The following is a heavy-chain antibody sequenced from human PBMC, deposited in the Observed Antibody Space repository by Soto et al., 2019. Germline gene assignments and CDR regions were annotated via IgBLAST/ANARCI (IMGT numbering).Heavy chain of an antibody. CDR1: GYTFTSYY. CDR2: INPSGGST. D-gene: IGHD2-15*01. J-gene: IGHJ4*02. V-gene: IGHV1-46*01. CDR3: ARIGSAFRCSGGSCYFDY. Sequence: ASVKVSCKASGYTFTSYYMHWVRQAPGQGLEWMGIINPSGGSTSYAQKFQGRVTMTRDTSTSTVYMELSSLRSEDTAVYYCARIGSAFRCSGGSCYFDYWGQGTLVTISS.